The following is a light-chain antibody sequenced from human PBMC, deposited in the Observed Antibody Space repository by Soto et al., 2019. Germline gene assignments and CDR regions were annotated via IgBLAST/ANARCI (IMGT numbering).Light chain of an antibody. CDR1: QGVSNR. Sequence: DIQMTQSPSSVSASVGDRVTITCRASQGVSNRLAWYQQKPGKAPKLLIYAASTLRSGVPSRFRVSGSGTDFTFTISSLQPEDFATYYYQQANSFPYTFGQGTKLEIK. CDR3: QQANSFPYT. CDR2: AAS. J-gene: IGKJ2*01. V-gene: IGKV1-12*01.